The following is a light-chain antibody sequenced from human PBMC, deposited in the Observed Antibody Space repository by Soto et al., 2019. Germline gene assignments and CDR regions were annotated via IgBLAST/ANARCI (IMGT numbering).Light chain of an antibody. CDR2: AAS. Sequence: IQLTQSPSSMSASVGDRVTISCRASQGIGFYLAWYQQKPGNAPKLLINAASTLQRGVPSRIRGSGSETNFTLTISSLQPEDFATYYCQQVNSYPPLTFGPGAKVDIK. J-gene: IGKJ3*01. CDR3: QQVNSYPPLT. CDR1: QGIGFY. V-gene: IGKV1-9*01.